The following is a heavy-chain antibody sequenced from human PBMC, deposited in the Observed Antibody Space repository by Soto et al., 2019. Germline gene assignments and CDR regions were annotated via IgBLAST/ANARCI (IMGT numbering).Heavy chain of an antibody. CDR1: GFTFSSYW. Sequence: GSLRLSCAASGFTFSSYWMSWVRQAPGKGLEWVANIKQDGSEKYYVDSVKGRFTISRDNAKNSLYLQMNSLRAEDTAVYYCARRRSGYSYGYRYYFDYWGQGTLVTVSS. J-gene: IGHJ4*02. V-gene: IGHV3-7*03. CDR2: IKQDGSEK. D-gene: IGHD5-18*01. CDR3: ARRRSGYSYGYRYYFDY.